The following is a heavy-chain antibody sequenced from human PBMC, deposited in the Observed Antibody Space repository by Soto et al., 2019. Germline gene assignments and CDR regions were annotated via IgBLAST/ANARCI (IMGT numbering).Heavy chain of an antibody. Sequence: QVQLQESGPGLVKPSQTLSLTCTVSGGSISSGGYYWSWIRQHPGKGLEWIGYIYYSGSTYYHPSIKRRVNRSVDTSRNQCSLKLSSVTAAATAVYSCARVPDYWGQGTLVTVSS. CDR1: GGSISSGGYY. CDR3: ARVPDY. J-gene: IGHJ4*02. V-gene: IGHV4-31*03. CDR2: IYYSGST.